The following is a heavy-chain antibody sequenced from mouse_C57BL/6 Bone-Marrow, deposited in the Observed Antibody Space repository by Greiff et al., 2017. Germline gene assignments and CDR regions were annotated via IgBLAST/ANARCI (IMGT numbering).Heavy chain of an antibody. D-gene: IGHD2-4*01. J-gene: IGHJ4*01. Sequence: VQLQQPGAELVKPGASVKLSCTASGYTFTNYWMHWVQQRPGQGLEWIGMMHPNGGSPDYNEKFKSEATLSVDKSSRTAYMELSSLTSEDSAVDYCARSYDYDDYTRDYWGQGTSVTVSS. CDR2: MHPNGGSP. CDR1: GYTFTNYW. V-gene: IGHV1-64*01. CDR3: ARSYDYDDYTRDY.